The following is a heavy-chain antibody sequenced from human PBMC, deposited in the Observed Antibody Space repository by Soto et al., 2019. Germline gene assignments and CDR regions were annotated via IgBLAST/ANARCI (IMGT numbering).Heavy chain of an antibody. CDR3: AKPPILFDWHTAGAFDI. V-gene: IGHV3-23*01. Sequence: GGSLRLSCAASGFTFSSYAMSWVRQAPGKGLEWVSAISGSGGSTYYADSVKGRFTISRDNSKNTLYLQMNSLRAEDTAVYYCAKPPILFDWHTAGAFDIWGQGTMVTVSS. CDR1: GFTFSSYA. J-gene: IGHJ3*02. D-gene: IGHD3-9*01. CDR2: ISGSGGST.